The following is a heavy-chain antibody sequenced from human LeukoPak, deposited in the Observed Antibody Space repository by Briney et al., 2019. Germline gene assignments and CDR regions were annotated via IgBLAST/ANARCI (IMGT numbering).Heavy chain of an antibody. CDR1: GGTFSSYA. CDR2: IIPILGIA. J-gene: IGHJ4*02. Sequence: SVKVSCKASGGTFSSYAISWVRQAPGQGLEWMGRIIPILGIANYAQKFQGRVTITADKSTSTAYMELSSLRSEDTAVYYCARGSIAVAGTTTPFDYWGQGTLVTVSS. CDR3: ARGSIAVAGTTTPFDY. V-gene: IGHV1-69*04. D-gene: IGHD6-19*01.